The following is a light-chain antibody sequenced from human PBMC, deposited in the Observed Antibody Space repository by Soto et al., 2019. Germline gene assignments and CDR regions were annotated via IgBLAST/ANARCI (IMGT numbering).Light chain of an antibody. V-gene: IGKV3-15*01. CDR2: GSF. CDR3: QQYNDRPPIT. Sequence: EMVITQSPVTLSASPGESATLSCRASQSVDNNVAWYQQKPGQAPRLLIVGSFARATGIPARFSGSGSGSEFTLTISGLQSEDFAVYYCQQYNDRPPITFGQGTRLEIK. CDR1: QSVDNN. J-gene: IGKJ5*01.